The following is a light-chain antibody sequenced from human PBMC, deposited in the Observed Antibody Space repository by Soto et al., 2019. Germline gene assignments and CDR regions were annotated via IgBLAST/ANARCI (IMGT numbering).Light chain of an antibody. V-gene: IGLV2-23*01. CDR3: CSYAGSSTYVV. CDR2: EGS. J-gene: IGLJ2*01. Sequence: QSALTQPASVSGSPGQSITISCTGTRSDVGSYNLVSWYQQHPGKAPKLMIYEGSKRPSGVSNRFSGSKSGNTASLTISGLQADDEADDYCCSYAGSSTYVVFGGGTKLTVL. CDR1: RSDVGSYNL.